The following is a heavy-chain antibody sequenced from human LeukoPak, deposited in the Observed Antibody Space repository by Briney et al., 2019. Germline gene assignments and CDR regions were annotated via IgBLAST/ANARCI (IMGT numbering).Heavy chain of an antibody. J-gene: IGHJ3*02. CDR2: ISTDGSST. CDR1: GFTFSSHA. D-gene: IGHD6-6*01. CDR3: VREYSSSSGRAFDI. V-gene: IGHV3-74*01. Sequence: GGSLRLSCAASGFTFSSHALSWVRQAPGKGLVWVSRISTDGSSTNSADSVKGRLTISRDNAKNTLYLQMNSLRAEDTAVYYCVREYSSSSGRAFDIWGQGTMVTVSP.